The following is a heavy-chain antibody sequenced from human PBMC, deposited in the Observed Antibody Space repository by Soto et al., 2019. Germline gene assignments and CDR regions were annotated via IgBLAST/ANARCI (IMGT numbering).Heavy chain of an antibody. CDR1: GGSISSYY. CDR2: IYYSGST. CDR3: ARRTMVRGVPHAFDI. D-gene: IGHD3-10*01. J-gene: IGHJ3*02. V-gene: IGHV4-59*08. Sequence: PSETLSLTCTVSGGSISSYYWSWIRQPPGKGLEWIGYIYYSGSTNYNPSLKSRVTISVDTSKNQFSLKLSSVTAADTAVYYCARRTMVRGVPHAFDIWGQGTMVTVSS.